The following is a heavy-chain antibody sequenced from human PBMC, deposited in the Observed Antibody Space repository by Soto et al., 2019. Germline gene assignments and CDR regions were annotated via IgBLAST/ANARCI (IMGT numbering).Heavy chain of an antibody. J-gene: IGHJ4*02. CDR2: ISCSGIDT. D-gene: IGHD5-12*01. Sequence: QMQLVESGGGVVQPGTSLRLSCAASGFTFSYHGIHWFRQAPGKGLEWVGYISCSGIDTWYADSVKGRFTIYRDNFKNTSSLQMNSLRLEDTPVYYCLSVEEQTGHDSRFDYWGQGTLVTVSP. CDR1: GFTFSYHG. CDR3: LSVEEQTGHDSRFDY. V-gene: IGHV3-30*03.